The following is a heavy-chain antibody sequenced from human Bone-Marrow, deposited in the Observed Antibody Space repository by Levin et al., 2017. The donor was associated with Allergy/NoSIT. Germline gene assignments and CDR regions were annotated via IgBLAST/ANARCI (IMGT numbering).Heavy chain of an antibody. D-gene: IGHD2-8*01. CDR2: INRDGGDG. J-gene: IGHJ4*02. CDR3: ARNGAWSFEF. CDR1: GFTFSGYW. V-gene: IGHV3-7*01. Sequence: GGSLRLSCASSGFTFSGYWMAWVRQAPGNGLEWVANINRDGGDGYYVDSVKGRFTISRDNARNSLDLQMNSLRVEDTAVYYCARNGAWSFEFWGQGTLVTVAS.